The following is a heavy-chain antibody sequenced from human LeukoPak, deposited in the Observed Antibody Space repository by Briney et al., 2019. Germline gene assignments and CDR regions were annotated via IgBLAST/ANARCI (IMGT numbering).Heavy chain of an antibody. CDR3: ARGDTIFGVVINWFDP. Sequence: SETLSLTCAVYGGSSSGYYWSWIRQPPGKGLEWIGEINHSGSTNYNPSLKSRVTISVDTSKNQFSLKLSSVTAADTAVYYCARGDTIFGVVINWFDPWGQGTLVTVP. CDR2: INHSGST. D-gene: IGHD3-3*01. V-gene: IGHV4-34*01. J-gene: IGHJ5*02. CDR1: GGSSSGYY.